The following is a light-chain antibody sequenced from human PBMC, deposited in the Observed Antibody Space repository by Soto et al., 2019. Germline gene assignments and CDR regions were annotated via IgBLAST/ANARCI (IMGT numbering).Light chain of an antibody. CDR2: AAS. CDR1: QSISTY. Sequence: DIQMTQTPSSLSASVGERVTITCRASQSISTYLNWYQQKPGKAPKFLIYAASSLQSGVPSRFNGSGSGTDFTLTISSLQPEDFATYYCQQSYRTPRTFGQRTKVDIK. CDR3: QQSYRTPRT. V-gene: IGKV1-39*01. J-gene: IGKJ1*01.